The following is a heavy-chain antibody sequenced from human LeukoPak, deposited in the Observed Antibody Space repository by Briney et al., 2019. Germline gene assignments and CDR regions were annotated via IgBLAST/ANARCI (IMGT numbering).Heavy chain of an antibody. Sequence: GGSLRLSCVESEFTFSSNWMSWVRQAPGKGLEWVSSISSSSSYIFYADSVSGRFSISRDNAKNSLYLQMNSLRAEDTAVYYCARGSLLNWFDPWGQGTLVTVSS. CDR3: ARGSLLNWFDP. V-gene: IGHV3-21*01. D-gene: IGHD6-6*01. CDR1: EFTFSSNW. J-gene: IGHJ5*02. CDR2: ISSSSSYI.